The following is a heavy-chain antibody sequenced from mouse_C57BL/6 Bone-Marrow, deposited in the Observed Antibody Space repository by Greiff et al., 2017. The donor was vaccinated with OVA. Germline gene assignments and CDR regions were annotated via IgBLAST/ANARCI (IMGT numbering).Heavy chain of an antibody. CDR2: IYPRSGNT. Sequence: QVQLQQSGAELARPGASVKLSCKASGYTFTSYGISWVKQRTGQGLEWIGEIYPRSGNTYYNEKFKGKATLTADKSSSPAYMELRSLTSEDSAVYFCARPKTGTWAMDYWGQGTSVTVSS. CDR1: GYTFTSYG. J-gene: IGHJ4*01. CDR3: ARPKTGTWAMDY. V-gene: IGHV1-81*01. D-gene: IGHD4-1*01.